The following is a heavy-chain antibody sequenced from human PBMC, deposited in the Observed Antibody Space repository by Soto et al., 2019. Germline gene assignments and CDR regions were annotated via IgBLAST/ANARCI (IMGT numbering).Heavy chain of an antibody. CDR3: GDRGCYTDV. J-gene: IGHJ6*03. CDR1: GFTFSNYG. V-gene: IGHV3-7*01. CDR2: IKEDGSEK. Sequence: EVQLVESGGGLVQPGGSLRLSCAASGFTFSNYGMTWVRQAPGKELEWVANIKEDGSEKYYVDSVKGRFTISRDNAKNSVDVQMNSVRAEDTAVYYCGDRGCYTDVWGKGTTVTVSS. D-gene: IGHD2-15*01.